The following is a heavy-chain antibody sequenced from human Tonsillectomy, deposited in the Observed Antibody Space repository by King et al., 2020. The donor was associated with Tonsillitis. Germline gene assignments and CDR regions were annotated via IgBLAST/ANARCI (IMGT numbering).Heavy chain of an antibody. Sequence: QLVQSGAEVKKPGASVKVSCKASGYTFANYGISWVRQAPGQGLEWMGWISGYNGNTKYVQKLQGRVSMTTDTSTSTVYMELRSLRSDDTAVFYCARDRAYISGGYTYCYDYGGQGTVVTVSS. D-gene: IGHD5-18*01. CDR2: ISGYNGNT. CDR3: ARDRAYISGGYTYCYDY. J-gene: IGHJ4*02. CDR1: GYTFANYG. V-gene: IGHV1-18*01.